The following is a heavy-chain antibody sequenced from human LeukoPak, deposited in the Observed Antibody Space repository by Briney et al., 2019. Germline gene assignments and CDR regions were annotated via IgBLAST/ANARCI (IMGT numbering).Heavy chain of an antibody. Sequence: SETLSLTCTVSGGSISSGGYYWSWIRQHPGKGLEWIGYIYYSGSTYYNPSLKSRVTISVDTSKNQFSLKLSSGTAADTAVYYCARGPITMVRGVLDYWGQGPLVTVSP. V-gene: IGHV4-31*03. D-gene: IGHD3-10*01. CDR1: GGSISSGGYY. CDR2: IYYSGST. CDR3: ARGPITMVRGVLDY. J-gene: IGHJ4*02.